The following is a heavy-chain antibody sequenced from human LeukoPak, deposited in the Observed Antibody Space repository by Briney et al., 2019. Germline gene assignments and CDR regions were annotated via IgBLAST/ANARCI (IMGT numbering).Heavy chain of an antibody. D-gene: IGHD5-24*01. Sequence: GGSLRLSCAASGFTFSSYGMNWVRQAPGKGLEWVANIKQDGSEKYYVDSVKGRFTISRDNAKKSLYLQMNSLRAEDTAVYYCARETEMANLDYWGQGTLVTVSS. V-gene: IGHV3-7*04. J-gene: IGHJ4*02. CDR1: GFTFSSYG. CDR2: IKQDGSEK. CDR3: ARETEMANLDY.